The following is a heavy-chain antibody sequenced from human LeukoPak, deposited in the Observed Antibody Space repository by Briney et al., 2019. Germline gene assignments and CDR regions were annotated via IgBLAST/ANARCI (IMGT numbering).Heavy chain of an antibody. CDR3: ARRHGRCSDGSCYYPDY. CDR1: RYTFTSYD. D-gene: IGHD2-15*01. Sequence: WASVKVSCKASRYTFTSYDINWVRQATGQGLAWMGWMNPNSGNTGYAQKFQGRVTMTRNSSITTAYMELSSLRSEDTAVYYCARRHGRCSDGSCYYPDYWGQGTLVTVSS. V-gene: IGHV1-8*01. CDR2: MNPNSGNT. J-gene: IGHJ4*02.